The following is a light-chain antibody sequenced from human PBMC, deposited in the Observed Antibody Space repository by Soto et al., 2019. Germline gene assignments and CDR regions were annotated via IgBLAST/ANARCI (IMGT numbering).Light chain of an antibody. CDR3: QQANSFTRT. CDR2: AAS. J-gene: IGKJ1*01. CDR1: QGISSW. Sequence: IQMTQSQSSGYSSLGDRVTITCRASQGISSWLAWYQQKPGKAPKLLIYAASSLQSGVPSRFSGSGSGTDGTITISRLKKEDGATYDGQQANSFTRTFCQGTKVDIK. V-gene: IGKV1-12*01.